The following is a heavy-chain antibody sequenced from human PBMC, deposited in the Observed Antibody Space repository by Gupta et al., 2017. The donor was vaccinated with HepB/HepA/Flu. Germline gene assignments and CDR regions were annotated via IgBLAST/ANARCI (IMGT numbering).Heavy chain of an antibody. Sequence: QVQVVESGGGEVQPGRSLRLSCVASGFTLSEYGMHWVRQAPGKGLEWVAITSYDGINKYYADSVKGRFTISRDNSKNTVFLEMNSLRSEDTALYYCATDLVLRGVYGRDVWGQGNTGTVAS. V-gene: IGHV3-30*03. J-gene: IGHJ6*02. CDR2: TSYDGINK. CDR3: ATDLVLRGVYGRDV. D-gene: IGHD3-10*01. CDR1: GFTLSEYG.